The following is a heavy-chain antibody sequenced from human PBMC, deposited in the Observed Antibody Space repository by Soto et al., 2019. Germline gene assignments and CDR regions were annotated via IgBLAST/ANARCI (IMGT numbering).Heavy chain of an antibody. CDR1: GGTFTSHT. D-gene: IGHD5-18*01. J-gene: IGHJ6*02. Sequence: QVQLMQSGAELKKPGSSVKVSCKASGGTFTSHTIIAWVRQAPGQGPEWMGRIIPTLDIVDYAQKFQDRVTITADKPTSTAYMELRSLISEDTAVYYCARDERGYNYVSDYGLDVWGQGTSVTVSS. CDR3: ARDERGYNYVSDYGLDV. CDR2: IIPTLDIV. V-gene: IGHV1-69*08.